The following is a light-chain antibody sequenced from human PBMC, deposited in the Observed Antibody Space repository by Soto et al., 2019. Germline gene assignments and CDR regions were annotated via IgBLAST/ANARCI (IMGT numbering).Light chain of an antibody. V-gene: IGLV2-14*01. CDR2: DVS. CDR3: SSYTTSANYV. J-gene: IGLJ1*01. CDR1: SSDGGAYNY. Sequence: QSVLTQPASVSGSPGQSITISCTGTSSDGGAYNYVSWYQQHPGKAPKLMIYDVSNRPSGVSNRFSGSKSGNTASLTISGLQAEDEADYYCSSYTTSANYVFGTGTKVTVL.